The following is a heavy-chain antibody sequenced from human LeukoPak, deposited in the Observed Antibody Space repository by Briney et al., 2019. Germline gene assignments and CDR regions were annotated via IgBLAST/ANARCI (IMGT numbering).Heavy chain of an antibody. CDR2: IYHSGST. V-gene: IGHV4-59*12. CDR1: GGSINSYY. Sequence: SETLSLTCTVSGGSINSYYWSWIRQPPGKGLEWIGEIYHSGSTNYNPSLKSRVTISVDKSKNQFSLKLSSVTAADTAVYYCARDELPYYMDVWGKGTTVTVSS. D-gene: IGHD4-23*01. J-gene: IGHJ6*03. CDR3: ARDELPYYMDV.